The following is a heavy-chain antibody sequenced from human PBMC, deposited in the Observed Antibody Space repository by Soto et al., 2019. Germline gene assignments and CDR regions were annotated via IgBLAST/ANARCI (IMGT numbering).Heavy chain of an antibody. D-gene: IGHD3-3*01. J-gene: IGHJ4*02. V-gene: IGHV3-23*01. CDR2: IGSSGST. CDR3: AKGFRSLEWYSLAPFDY. Sequence: PGGSLRLSCVASGFTFDTYALNWVRQAPGKGLEWDSAIGSSGSTYYADSVKGRFTISRDTPKKTLYLQMNSLRVEDTAKYYCAKGFRSLEWYSLAPFDYWGQGALVTVSS. CDR1: GFTFDTYA.